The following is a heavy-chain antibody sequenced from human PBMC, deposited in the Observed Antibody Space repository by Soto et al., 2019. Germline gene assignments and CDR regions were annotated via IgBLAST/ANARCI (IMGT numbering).Heavy chain of an antibody. CDR1: GFTFSSYS. J-gene: IGHJ4*02. CDR2: ISSSSSTI. Sequence: AGGSLRLSCAASGFTFSSYSMNWVRQAPGKGLEWVSYISSSSSTIYYADSVKGRFTISRDNAKNSLYLQMNSLRAEDTAVYYCARDSVVPQLDHGGNSDADYWGQGTLVTVSS. D-gene: IGHD2-21*02. CDR3: ARDSVVPQLDHGGNSDADY. V-gene: IGHV3-48*01.